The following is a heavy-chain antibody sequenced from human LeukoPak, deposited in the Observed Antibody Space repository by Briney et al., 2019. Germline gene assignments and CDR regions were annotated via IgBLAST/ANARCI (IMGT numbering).Heavy chain of an antibody. Sequence: SETLSLTCTVSGGSISSDYWSWIRRPPGKGLEYIGYIYYSGSTNYNPSLKSRVTISVDTSKNQFSLKLSSVTAADTAVYYCARGHLTGTYKIDYWGQGTLVTVSS. CDR1: GGSISSDY. CDR2: IYYSGST. CDR3: ARGHLTGTYKIDY. J-gene: IGHJ4*02. V-gene: IGHV4-59*01. D-gene: IGHD1-20*01.